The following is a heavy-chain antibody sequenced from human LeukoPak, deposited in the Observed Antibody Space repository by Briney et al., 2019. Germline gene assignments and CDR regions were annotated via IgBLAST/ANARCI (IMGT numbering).Heavy chain of an antibody. V-gene: IGHV3-7*01. CDR3: ARWKMELQRNAFDF. J-gene: IGHJ3*01. CDR1: GFTLRTYW. Sequence: GGSLRLSCAASGFTLRTYWMSWIRQAPGKGPEWVADTSRDGSEEYYMQSVKGRFTVSRDNAQNAPFLQMTNLRVEDTAVYYCARWKMELQRNAFDFWGQGTVVTVSS. CDR2: TSRDGSEE. D-gene: IGHD1-26*01.